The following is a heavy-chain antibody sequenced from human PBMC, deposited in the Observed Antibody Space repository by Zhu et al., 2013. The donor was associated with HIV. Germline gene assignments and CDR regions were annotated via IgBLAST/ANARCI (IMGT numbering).Heavy chain of an antibody. CDR2: IRYTGPG. CDR3: ARDCPPYYDFWSGYYDHGMDV. CDR1: GGAFSNDNYF. D-gene: IGHD3-3*01. V-gene: IGHV4-30-4*01. J-gene: IGHJ6*02. Sequence: QVQLRESGPGLVKPSQTLSLTCTVSGGAFSNDNYFWSWIRQSPGKGLEWIGYIRYTGPGYYNPSLESRVSISVDTSKNQFSLSLSSVTAADTAVYYCARDCPPYYDFWSGYYDHGMDVWGQGTTVTVSS.